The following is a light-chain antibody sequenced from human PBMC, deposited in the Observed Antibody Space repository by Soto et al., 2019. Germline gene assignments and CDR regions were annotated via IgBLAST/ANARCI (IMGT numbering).Light chain of an antibody. CDR3: WSYAGGSSVV. Sequence: QSALTQPASVSGSPGQSITISCTGTSSDVVSYNLVSWYQHHPGKAPRLILYGANKRPSGVSNRFSGSKSGNTASLTISGLQPEEEADYYGWSYAGGSSVVFGGGTKLTVL. CDR2: GAN. V-gene: IGLV2-23*01. J-gene: IGLJ3*02. CDR1: SSDVVSYNL.